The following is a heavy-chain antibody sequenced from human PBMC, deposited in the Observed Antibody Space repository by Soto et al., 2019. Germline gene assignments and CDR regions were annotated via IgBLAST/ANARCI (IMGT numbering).Heavy chain of an antibody. CDR1: GGSISSYY. J-gene: IGHJ4*02. CDR2: IYYSVST. D-gene: IGHD2-15*01. V-gene: IGHV4-59*01. Sequence: SETLSLTCTVSGGSISSYYWSWIRQPPGKGLEWIGYIYYSVSTNYNPSLKSRVTISVDTSKNQFSLKLSSVTAADTAVYYCAREGGGNHFDYWGQGTLVTVSS. CDR3: AREGGGNHFDY.